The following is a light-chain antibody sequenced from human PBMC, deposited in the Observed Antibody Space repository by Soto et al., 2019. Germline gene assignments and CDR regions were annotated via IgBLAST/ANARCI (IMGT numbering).Light chain of an antibody. CDR2: AAT. Sequence: EVVLTQSPGTLSLSPGERATLSCRASQSVADSYLAWYQQKPGRAPRLLFYAATRRTTGIPDRFTGSGSGTDFTLTISTLKPYDFAAYYCHHFGSSPSTFRQGTKL. CDR3: HHFGSSPST. CDR1: QSVADSY. J-gene: IGKJ1*01. V-gene: IGKV3-20*01.